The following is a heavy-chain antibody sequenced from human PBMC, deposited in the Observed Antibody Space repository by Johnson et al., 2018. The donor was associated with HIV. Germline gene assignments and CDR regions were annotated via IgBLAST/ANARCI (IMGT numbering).Heavy chain of an antibody. CDR2: IYSSGSA. V-gene: IGHV3-53*02. CDR1: GFAVSNNY. CDR3: ARARGAPWDAFDS. Sequence: VQLVETGGGLIQPGGSLRLSCAVSGFAVSNNYMSWVRQAPGQGLEWVSVIYSSGSAYNADSMKGRFTISRDNSKNTLYLQMNSLRAGDTAVYYCARARGAPWDAFDSWGQGTMVTVAS. J-gene: IGHJ3*02. D-gene: IGHD3-10*01.